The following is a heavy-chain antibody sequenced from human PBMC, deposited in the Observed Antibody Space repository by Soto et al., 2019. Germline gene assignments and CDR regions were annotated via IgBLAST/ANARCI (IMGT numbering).Heavy chain of an antibody. CDR2: ITDSGDDT. CDR3: AKLGSSSWSPHYYFDY. D-gene: IGHD2-2*01. Sequence: EVQLLESGGGLVQPGGSLRLSCAASGFTFNNYAMGWVRQAPGKGLEWVSAITDSGDDTYYIDSVKGRFTISRDNSKSKLYLQMNRLRAQDTAIYYCAKLGSSSWSPHYYFDYWGQGTLVTVSS. CDR1: GFTFNNYA. V-gene: IGHV3-23*01. J-gene: IGHJ4*02.